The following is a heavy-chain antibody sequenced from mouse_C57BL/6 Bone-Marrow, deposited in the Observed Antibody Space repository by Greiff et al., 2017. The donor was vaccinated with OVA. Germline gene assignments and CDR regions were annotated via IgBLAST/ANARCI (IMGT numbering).Heavy chain of an antibody. CDR2: INPGSGGT. V-gene: IGHV1-54*01. Sequence: VQLKESGAELVRPGTSVKVSCKASGYAFTNYLIEWVKQRPGQGLEWIGVINPGSGGTNYNEKFKGKATLTADKPSSTAYMQLSSLTSEDSAVYFCLTGTLAYWGQGTLVTVSA. J-gene: IGHJ3*01. CDR3: LTGTLAY. D-gene: IGHD4-1*01. CDR1: GYAFTNYL.